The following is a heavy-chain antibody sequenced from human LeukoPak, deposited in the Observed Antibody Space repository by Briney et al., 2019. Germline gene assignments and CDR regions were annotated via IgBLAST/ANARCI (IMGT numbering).Heavy chain of an antibody. CDR2: ISSSSSTI. V-gene: IGHV3-48*01. CDR3: ARVKVDTAMVTIFDY. Sequence: GGSLRLSCAASGFTFSSYSMNWVRQAPGKGLEWVSYISSSSSTIYYADSVKGRFTISRDNAKNSLYLQMNSLRAEDTAVYYCARVKVDTAMVTIFDYWGQGTLVTVSS. D-gene: IGHD5-18*01. CDR1: GFTFSSYS. J-gene: IGHJ4*02.